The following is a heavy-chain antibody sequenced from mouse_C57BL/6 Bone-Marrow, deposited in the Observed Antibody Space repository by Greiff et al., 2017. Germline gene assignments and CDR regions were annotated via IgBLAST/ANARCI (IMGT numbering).Heavy chain of an antibody. CDR2: ISNLAYSI. V-gene: IGHV5-15*04. Sequence: DVKLVESGGGLVQPGGSLKLSCAASGFTFSDYGMAWVRQAPRKGPEWVAFISNLAYSIYYADTVTGRFTISRENAKNPLYLEMSSLRSEDTAMYYGARRVIEDYAMDYWGQGTSVTVSS. CDR1: GFTFSDYG. CDR3: ARRVIEDYAMDY. J-gene: IGHJ4*01. D-gene: IGHD2-2*01.